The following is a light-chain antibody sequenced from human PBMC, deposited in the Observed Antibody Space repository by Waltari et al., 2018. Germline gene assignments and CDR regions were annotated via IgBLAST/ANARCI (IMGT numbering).Light chain of an antibody. V-gene: IGLV2-8*01. CDR3: MSYAGSNTWV. CDR2: EVT. Sequence: QSALTQPPSASGSPGQSVTISCTGTSSDIGCYNYVCWYQQHPGKAPKLMIYEVTKRPSGVPDRFSGSRSGNTASLTVSGLQAEDEADYYCMSYAGSNTWVFGGGTKLTVL. CDR1: SSDIGCYNY. J-gene: IGLJ3*02.